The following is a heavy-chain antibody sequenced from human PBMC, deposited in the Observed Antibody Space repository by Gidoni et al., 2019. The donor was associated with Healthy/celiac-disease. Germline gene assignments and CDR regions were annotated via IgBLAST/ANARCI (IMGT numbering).Heavy chain of an antibody. V-gene: IGHV3-30*18. CDR3: ANEYSSSGVYYYYYMDV. CDR2: ISYDGSNK. J-gene: IGHJ6*03. Sequence: QVHLVESGGGVVQPGRSLRLPCASSGFTFSSYGMHWVRQAPGKGLGWVAVISYDGSNKYYADSVKGRFTISRDNSKNTLYLQMNSLRAEDTAVYYCANEYSSSGVYYYYYMDVWGKGTTVTVSS. D-gene: IGHD6-6*01. CDR1: GFTFSSYG.